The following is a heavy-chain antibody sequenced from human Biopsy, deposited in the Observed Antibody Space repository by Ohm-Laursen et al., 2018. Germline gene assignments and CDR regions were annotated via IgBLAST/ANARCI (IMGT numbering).Heavy chain of an antibody. D-gene: IGHD5-24*01. CDR3: VWGTSVVARIC. J-gene: IGHJ4*02. CDR2: IYSGRDT. V-gene: IGHV3-66*01. CDR1: GFTVSNNY. Sequence: SLTLSRAASGFTVSNNYMNWGRQAPRPGLGWVSLIYSGRDTRYTDSVYGRFTISRDSSKNTLYLQMNILSVEAAAVYFCVWGTSVVARICRGQGTLVTVSS.